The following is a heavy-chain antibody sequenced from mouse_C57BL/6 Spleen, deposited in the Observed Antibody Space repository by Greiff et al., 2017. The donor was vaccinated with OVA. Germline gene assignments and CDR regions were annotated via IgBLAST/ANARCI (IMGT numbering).Heavy chain of an antibody. CDR1: GYAFSSSW. D-gene: IGHD4-1*01. V-gene: IGHV1-82*01. J-gene: IGHJ3*01. Sequence: QVQLQQSGPELVKPGASVKISCKASGYAFSSSWMNWVKQRPGKGLEWIGRIYPGDGDTNYNGKFKGKATLTADKSSSTAYMQLRSLTSADSAVYFCAREAYWAWFAYWGQGTLVTFSA. CDR2: IYPGDGDT. CDR3: AREAYWAWFAY.